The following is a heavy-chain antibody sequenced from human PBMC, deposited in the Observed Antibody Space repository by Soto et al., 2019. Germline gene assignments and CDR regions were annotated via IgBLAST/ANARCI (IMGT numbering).Heavy chain of an antibody. V-gene: IGHV4-30-4*01. Sequence: TLSLTCTVAGGSSSSGTYYWSWIRQPPGKGLEWIGYIYHSGSSQYNPSLKSRVTISIDTSKNQFSLELRSVTAADTAVYYCARDLLDTTVDYYFDYWGPGRLVTVSS. D-gene: IGHD4-17*01. CDR2: IYHSGSS. CDR3: ARDLLDTTVDYYFDY. CDR1: GGSSSSGTYY. J-gene: IGHJ4*02.